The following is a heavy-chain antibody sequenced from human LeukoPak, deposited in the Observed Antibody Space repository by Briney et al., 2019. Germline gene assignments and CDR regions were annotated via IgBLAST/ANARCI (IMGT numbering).Heavy chain of an antibody. V-gene: IGHV1-46*01. CDR1: GYTLTSYY. J-gene: IGHJ6*02. CDR2: INPSGDTT. Sequence: VSVKVSCKASGYTLTSYYLHWVRQAPGQGLEWMAIINPSGDTTSHAQKFQGRVTMTRDTSASTVYMELSSLRSEDTAVYYCASVYKNGMDVWGQGTTVTVSS. D-gene: IGHD5-24*01. CDR3: ASVYKNGMDV.